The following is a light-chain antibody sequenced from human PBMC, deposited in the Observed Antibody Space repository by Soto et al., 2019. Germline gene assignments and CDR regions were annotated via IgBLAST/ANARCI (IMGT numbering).Light chain of an antibody. CDR1: SSDVGSYNL. CDR2: XXX. CDR3: GSYAGSSTV. J-gene: IGLJ2*01. V-gene: IGLV2-23*01. Sequence: QSALTQPASVSGSPGQSITISCTGTSSDVGSYNLVSWYQQHPGKAPKLMXXXXXXXXXXXXXXXXXXKSGNTASLTISGXXXXXXXXXYCGSYAGSSTVFGGGTKLTVL.